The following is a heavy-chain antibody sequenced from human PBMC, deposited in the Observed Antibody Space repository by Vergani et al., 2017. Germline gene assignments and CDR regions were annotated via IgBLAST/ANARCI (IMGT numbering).Heavy chain of an antibody. CDR2: IGTAGDT. CDR1: GFTFSTYD. J-gene: IGHJ4*02. Sequence: EVQLLESGGDLVQPGGSPRLSCAASGFTFSTYDMQWVRQATGKGLEWVSAIGTAGDTYYPGSVKGRYTISRENAKNSLYLQMNGLRAGDTAVYYCARRDSSSPALDYWGQGTLVTVSS. V-gene: IGHV3-13*01. D-gene: IGHD6-6*01. CDR3: ARRDSSSPALDY.